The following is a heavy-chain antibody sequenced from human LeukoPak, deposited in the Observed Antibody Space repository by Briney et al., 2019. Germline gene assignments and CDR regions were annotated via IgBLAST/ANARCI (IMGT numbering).Heavy chain of an antibody. V-gene: IGHV3-23*01. CDR2: IASSGRNT. CDR3: AKDIQLSA. CDR1: GFNFNDAA. J-gene: IGHJ3*01. D-gene: IGHD5-24*01. Sequence: GGSLRLSCAASGFNFNDAAMTWVRQAPGKGLEWVSLIASSGRNTYYTDSVRGRFTISRDNSKETLSLQMNSLRVEDTAIYYCAKDIQLSAWGLGTMVTVSS.